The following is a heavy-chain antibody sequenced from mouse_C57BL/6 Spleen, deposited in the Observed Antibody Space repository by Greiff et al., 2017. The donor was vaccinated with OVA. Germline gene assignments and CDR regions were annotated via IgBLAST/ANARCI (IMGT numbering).Heavy chain of an antibody. V-gene: IGHV1-69*01. CDR1: GYTFTSYW. J-gene: IGHJ4*01. CDR2: IDPSDSYT. CDR3: ARGAPLDY. Sequence: VQLQQPGAELVMPGASVKLSCKASGYTFTSYWMHWVKQRPGQGLEWIGEIDPSDSYTNYNQKFKGKSTLTVDKSSSTAYMQLSSLTSEDSAVYYCARGAPLDYWGQGTSGTVSS.